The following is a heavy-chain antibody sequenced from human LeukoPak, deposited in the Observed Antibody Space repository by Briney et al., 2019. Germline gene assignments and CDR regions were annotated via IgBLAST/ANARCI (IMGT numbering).Heavy chain of an antibody. J-gene: IGHJ5*01. V-gene: IGHV3-30*02. D-gene: IGHD6-19*01. CDR1: GFIFRQYA. Sequence: PGGSLRLSCAASGFIFRQYAIHWVRQAPGKGLEWVACIRFDGSKYGDSVKGRFTISRDNSNNMAYLEMDSLRKEDTAVYYCTREGWDFDSWGQGTLVTVSS. CDR2: IRFDGS. CDR3: TREGWDFDS.